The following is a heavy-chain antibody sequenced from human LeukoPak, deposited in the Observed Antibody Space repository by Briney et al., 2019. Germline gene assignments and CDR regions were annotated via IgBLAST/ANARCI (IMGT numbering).Heavy chain of an antibody. J-gene: IGHJ4*02. CDR2: IWYDGSNK. D-gene: IGHD3-3*01. Sequence: GGSLRLSCAASGFTFSSYGMHWVRQAPGKGLEWVAVIWYDGSNKYYADSVKGRFTISRDNSKNTLYLQMNSLRAEDTAVYYCAKDPTYYDFWSGYLPPEYWGQGTLVTVSS. CDR1: GFTFSSYG. V-gene: IGHV3-33*06. CDR3: AKDPTYYDFWSGYLPPEY.